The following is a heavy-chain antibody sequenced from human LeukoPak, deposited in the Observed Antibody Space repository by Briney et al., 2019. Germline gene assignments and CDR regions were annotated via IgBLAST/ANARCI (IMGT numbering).Heavy chain of an antibody. J-gene: IGHJ4*02. V-gene: IGHV1-18*01. CDR1: GYTFTSYG. Sequence: ASVKVSCKASGYTFTSYGISWMRQAPGQGLEWMGWISAYNADTNYAQKLQGRVTMTTDTSTNTAYMELRSLRSNDTAMYYCARDPRAVADTGVATYNYWGQGTLVTVSS. CDR3: ARDPRAVADTGVATYNY. CDR2: ISAYNADT. D-gene: IGHD6-19*01.